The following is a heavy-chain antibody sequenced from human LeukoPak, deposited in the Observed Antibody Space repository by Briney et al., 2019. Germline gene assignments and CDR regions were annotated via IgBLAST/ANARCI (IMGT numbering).Heavy chain of an antibody. V-gene: IGHV4-38-2*02. CDR3: ASSRPPLSYDFWSGYPTYYMDV. J-gene: IGHJ6*03. CDR2: IYHSGST. CDR1: GYSISSGYY. Sequence: SETLSLTCTVSGYSISSGYYWGWIRQPPGKGLEWIGSIYHSGSTYYNPSLKSRVTISVDTSKNQFSLKLSSVTAADTAVYYCASSRPPLSYDFWSGYPTYYMDVWGKGTTVTVSS. D-gene: IGHD3-3*01.